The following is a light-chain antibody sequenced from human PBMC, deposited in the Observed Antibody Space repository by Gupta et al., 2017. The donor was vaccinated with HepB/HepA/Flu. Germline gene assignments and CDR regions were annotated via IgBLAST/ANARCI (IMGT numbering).Light chain of an antibody. Sequence: DIVMTQSPDSLAVSLGERATINCKSSQSVLYSSNNKNYSAWYQQKPGQPPKLLIYWASTRESGVPYRFSGSWSGTDFTLTISSLQAEDVAVYYCQQYYSTPPTFGPGTKVDIK. J-gene: IGKJ3*01. CDR3: QQYYSTPPT. V-gene: IGKV4-1*01. CDR1: QSVLYSSNNKNY. CDR2: WAS.